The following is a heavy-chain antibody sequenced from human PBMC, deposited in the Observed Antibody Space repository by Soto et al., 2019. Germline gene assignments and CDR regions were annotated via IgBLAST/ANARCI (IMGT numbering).Heavy chain of an antibody. CDR1: GFTFSSYS. V-gene: IGHV3-48*01. CDR3: ARGGEWWGAVAGTHDY. D-gene: IGHD6-19*01. CDR2: ISSSSSTI. J-gene: IGHJ4*02. Sequence: GGSLRLSCAASGFTFSSYSMNWVRQAPGKGLEWVSYISSSSSTIYYADSVKGRFTISRDNAKNSLYLQMNSLRAEDTAVYYCARGGEWWGAVAGTHDYWGQGTLVTVSS.